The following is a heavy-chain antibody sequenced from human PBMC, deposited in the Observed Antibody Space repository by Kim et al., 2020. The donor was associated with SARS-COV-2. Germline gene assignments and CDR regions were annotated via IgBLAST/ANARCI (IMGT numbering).Heavy chain of an antibody. J-gene: IGHJ4*02. V-gene: IGHV4-34*01. CDR2: INHSGST. Sequence: SETLSLTCAVYGGSFSGYYWSWIRQPPGKGLEWIGEINHSGSTNYNPSLKSRVTISVDTSKNQFSLKLSSVTAADTAVYYCARGIKDVGYYYDSSGYYFDDWGQGTLVTVSS. CDR3: ARGIKDVGYYYDSSGYYFDD. CDR1: GGSFSGYY. D-gene: IGHD3-22*01.